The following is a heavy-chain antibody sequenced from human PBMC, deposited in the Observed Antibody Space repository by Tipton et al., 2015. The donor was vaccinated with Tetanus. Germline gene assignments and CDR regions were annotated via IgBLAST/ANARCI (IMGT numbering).Heavy chain of an antibody. Sequence: VQLVQSGTEAKKPGESLKISCQGSGYNFNLYWIAWMRQMPGKGLEWMGIIYPGDSDTTYSPSFQGQVNISADRSISTDYLQGGGPGVSDAAIYCCARRLGPYTGDHIWHFDLWGRGTLVTVSS. J-gene: IGHJ2*01. CDR3: ARRLGPYTGDHIWHFDL. D-gene: IGHD7-27*01. V-gene: IGHV5-51*01. CDR1: GYNFNLYW. CDR2: IYPGDSDT.